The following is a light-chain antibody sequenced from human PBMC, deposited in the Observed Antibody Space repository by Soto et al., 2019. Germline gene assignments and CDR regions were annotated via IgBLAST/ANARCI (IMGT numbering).Light chain of an antibody. CDR2: GAS. CDR3: QQGHNWPLT. J-gene: IGKJ2*01. CDR1: QSISRE. V-gene: IGKV3-15*01. Sequence: EIVMTQSPATLSVSPGERATLSCRASQSISRELAWDQQRPGQPPRLLIYGASTRATGVPDRFTGSGSGSDFTLTISGLQSEDFAVYYCQQGHNWPLTFGQVNRLEI.